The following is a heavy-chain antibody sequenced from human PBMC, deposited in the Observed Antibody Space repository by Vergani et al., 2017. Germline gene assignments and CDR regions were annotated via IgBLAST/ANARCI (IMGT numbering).Heavy chain of an antibody. D-gene: IGHD4-17*01. CDR2: INHSGST. Sequence: QVHLQQWGAGLLKPSETLSLTCGVYGGSFSAYYWNWIRQPPGKGLEWIGEINHSGSTNYNPSLKSRVTISVDTYKNQFSLKLSSVTAADTAVSYCATPVTTLEHDAAFDIWGQGTMVTVSS. CDR3: ATPVTTLEHDAAFDI. CDR1: GGSFSAYY. V-gene: IGHV4-34*01. J-gene: IGHJ3*02.